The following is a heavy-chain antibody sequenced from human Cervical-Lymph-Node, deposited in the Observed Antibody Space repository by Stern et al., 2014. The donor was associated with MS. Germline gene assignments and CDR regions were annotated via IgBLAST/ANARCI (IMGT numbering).Heavy chain of an antibody. CDR2: IWYDGSNK. D-gene: IGHD6-13*01. J-gene: IGHJ6*02. CDR1: GFTFSSYG. Sequence: VQLVESGGGVVQPGRSLRLSCAASGFTFSSYGMPWVRQAPGKGLEWVAVIWYDGSNKYYADSVKGLFTISRDNSKNTLYLQMNSLRAEDTAVYYCARSSSPSPYYYYGMDVWGQGTTVTVSS. CDR3: ARSSSPSPYYYYGMDV. V-gene: IGHV3-33*01.